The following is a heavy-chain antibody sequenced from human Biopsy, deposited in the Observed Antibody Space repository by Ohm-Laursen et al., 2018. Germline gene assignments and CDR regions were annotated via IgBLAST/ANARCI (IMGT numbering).Heavy chain of an antibody. CDR1: GYTFAGYY. J-gene: IGHJ6*02. CDR2: LNPNTGYA. CDR3: ARVQAYPQSVGYFGVDV. Sequence: ASVKVSCKASGYTFAGYYIHWVRQAPGHGLEWMAWLNPNTGYAHYAQRFQGRLTVTRDTSINSAYLELTSLTFDDTAIYYCARVQAYPQSVGYFGVDVWGQGTTINV. D-gene: IGHD3-22*01. V-gene: IGHV1-2*02.